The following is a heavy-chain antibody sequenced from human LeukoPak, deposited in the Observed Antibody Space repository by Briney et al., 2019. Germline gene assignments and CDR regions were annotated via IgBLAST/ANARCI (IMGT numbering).Heavy chain of an antibody. CDR2: ASGSGGTT. Sequence: GGSLRLSCAASGFSFSSYAMSWVRQAPGKGLEWVLSASGSGGTTDYADSVKGRFIISRDNPKNTLYLQVNSLRGEDTAMYYCTKGQSGTSFDPWGQGTLVTVSS. V-gene: IGHV3-23*01. D-gene: IGHD2-15*01. J-gene: IGHJ5*02. CDR3: TKGQSGTSFDP. CDR1: GFSFSSYA.